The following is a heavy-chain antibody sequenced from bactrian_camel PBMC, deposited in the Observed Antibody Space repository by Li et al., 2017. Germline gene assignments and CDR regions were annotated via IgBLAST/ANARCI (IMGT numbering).Heavy chain of an antibody. CDR1: GHTFSTSC. J-gene: IGHJ6*01. CDR3: AAVRRSGIYCAGAYNS. Sequence: VQLVESGGGSVQAGGSLRLSCANSGHTFSTSCMGWFRQAPGTERVVVALIHNDGRTDYEDFAKGRFTISKDNAKNTLYLQMDSLKPEDTAMYYCAAVRRSGIYCAGAYNSWGQGTQVTVS. D-gene: IGHD2*01. CDR2: IHNDGRT. V-gene: IGHV3S55*01.